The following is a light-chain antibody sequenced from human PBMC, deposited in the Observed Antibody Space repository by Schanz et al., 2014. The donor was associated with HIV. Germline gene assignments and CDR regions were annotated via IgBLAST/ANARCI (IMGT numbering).Light chain of an antibody. Sequence: DIQMTQSPSTVSTSVGDRVTITCRASQTIGRLLAWYQQKPGRAPKLLIYQASTLETGVPSRFSGSGSGTEFTLTISSLQPDDFATYYCQQYNNYPYTFGQGTKVEIK. CDR2: QAS. CDR1: QTIGRL. V-gene: IGKV1-5*03. J-gene: IGKJ2*01. CDR3: QQYNNYPYT.